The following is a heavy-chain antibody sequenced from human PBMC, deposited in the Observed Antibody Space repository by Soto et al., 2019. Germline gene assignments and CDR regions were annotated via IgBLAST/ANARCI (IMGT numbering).Heavy chain of an antibody. CDR3: ARERVYCSSGTCALHPSYYFYGKDV. CDR1: AYPFASPD. CDR2: ISAYNGNT. V-gene: IGHV1-18*01. J-gene: IGHJ6*02. Sequence: GASVKVSCKTSAYPFASPDISWVRQLPGQGLEWIGWISAYNGNTKYTQKLQGRVTMXTGTXTNTVYMELRSLRSEDTAVYYCARERVYCSSGTCALHPSYYFYGKDVWGQGT. D-gene: IGHD2-15*01.